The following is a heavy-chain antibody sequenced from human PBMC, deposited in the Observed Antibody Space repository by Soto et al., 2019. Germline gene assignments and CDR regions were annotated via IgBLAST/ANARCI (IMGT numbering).Heavy chain of an antibody. CDR2: MSQGGTT. CDR1: GVSIANFF. CDR3: ARDRGGITVAANPLGEWFDP. J-gene: IGHJ5*02. D-gene: IGHD6-19*01. Sequence: SETLSLTCTVSGVSIANFFWSWIRQPPWKGLEWIGYMSQGGTTTYNPSLKGRATISVDTSKNQLSLKLTSVTAADTAMYYCARDRGGITVAANPLGEWFDPWGQGTLATVFS. V-gene: IGHV4-59*08.